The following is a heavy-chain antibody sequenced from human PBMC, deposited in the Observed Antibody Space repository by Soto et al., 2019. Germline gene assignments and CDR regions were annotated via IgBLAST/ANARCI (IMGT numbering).Heavy chain of an antibody. Sequence: QLQLQESGPGLVKPSETLSLTCTVSGDSISSSSYYWGWIRQPPGKGLEWIGSIYYSAHTYYNPSLKSRVTISVDTSKNQYSLKLSSVTAADTALYYCATQDYYGSGSYSHFDYWGQGTLVTVSS. J-gene: IGHJ4*02. CDR2: IYYSAHT. V-gene: IGHV4-39*01. CDR1: GDSISSSSYY. D-gene: IGHD3-10*01. CDR3: ATQDYYGSGSYSHFDY.